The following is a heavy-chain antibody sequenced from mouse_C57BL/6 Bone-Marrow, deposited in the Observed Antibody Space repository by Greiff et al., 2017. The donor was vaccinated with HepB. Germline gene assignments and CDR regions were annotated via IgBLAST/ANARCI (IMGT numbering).Heavy chain of an antibody. CDR3: AREITLWYFDV. Sequence: EVQLQQSGPGLVKPSQSLSLTCSVTGYSITSGYYWYWIRQFPGNKLEWMGYISYDGTNKYNPSLQKRISITPDTSKNQFFLKLNSVTTEDTAPYYGAREITLWYFDVWGTGTTVTVSS. D-gene: IGHD1-1*01. V-gene: IGHV3-6*01. J-gene: IGHJ1*03. CDR1: GYSITSGYY. CDR2: ISYDGTN.